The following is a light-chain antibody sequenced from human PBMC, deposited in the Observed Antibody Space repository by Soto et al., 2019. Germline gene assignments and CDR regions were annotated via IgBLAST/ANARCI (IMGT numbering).Light chain of an antibody. CDR3: QVWDSRDDHRV. CDR2: DVS. Sequence: QSVLTQPRSVSGSPGQSVTISCTGTSSDVGAYNYVSWYQQHPGKAPKFMIYDVSKRPSGVPDRFSGSKSGNTASLTISGLQAEDEADYYCQVWDSRDDHRVFGGGTKLTVL. V-gene: IGLV2-11*01. J-gene: IGLJ2*01. CDR1: SSDVGAYNY.